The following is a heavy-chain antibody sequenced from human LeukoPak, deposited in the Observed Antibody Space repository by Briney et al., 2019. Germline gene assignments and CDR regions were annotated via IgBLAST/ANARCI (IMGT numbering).Heavy chain of an antibody. CDR3: ARDPSGGYVPYFDY. J-gene: IGHJ4*02. CDR2: IIPIFGTA. D-gene: IGHD3-16*01. V-gene: IGHV1-69*13. CDR1: GGTFSSYA. Sequence: GASVKVSCKASGGTFSSYAISWVRQAPGQGLEWMGGIIPIFGTANYAQKFQGRVTITADESTSTAYMELSSLRSDVTTVYYCARDPSGGYVPYFDYWGQGTLVTVSS.